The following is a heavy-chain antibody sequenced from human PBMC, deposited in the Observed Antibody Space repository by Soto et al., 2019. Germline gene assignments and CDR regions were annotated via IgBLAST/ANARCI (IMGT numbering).Heavy chain of an antibody. CDR2: IYYSGST. CDR3: ARGNAHCSSTSCYTSSPPTFDY. Sequence: KTSETLSLTCTVSGGSISSGDYYWSWIRQPPGKGLEWIGYIYYSGSTYYNPSLKSRVTISVDTSKNQFSLKLSSVTAADTAVYYCARGNAHCSSTSCYTSSPPTFDYWGQGTLVTVSS. CDR1: GGSISSGDYY. D-gene: IGHD2-2*02. J-gene: IGHJ4*02. V-gene: IGHV4-30-4*01.